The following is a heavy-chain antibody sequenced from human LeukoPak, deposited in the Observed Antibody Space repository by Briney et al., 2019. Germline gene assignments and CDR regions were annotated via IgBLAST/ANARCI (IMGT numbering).Heavy chain of an antibody. J-gene: IGHJ6*03. CDR2: ISGSGGST. CDR3: AKDIADEEQQLVRDYYYYMDA. CDR1: GFTFSSYA. D-gene: IGHD6-13*01. Sequence: PGGSLRLSCAASGFTFSSYAMSWVRQAPGKGLEWVSAISGSGGSTYYADSVKGRFTISRDNSKNTLYLQMNSLRAEDTAVYYCAKDIADEEQQLVRDYYYYMDAWGKGTTVTVSS. V-gene: IGHV3-23*01.